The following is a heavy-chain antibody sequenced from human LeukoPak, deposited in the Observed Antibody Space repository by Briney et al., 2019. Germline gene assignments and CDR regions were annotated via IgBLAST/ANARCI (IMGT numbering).Heavy chain of an antibody. D-gene: IGHD3-10*01. J-gene: IGHJ5*02. CDR3: ARDDYRGVTNFDP. V-gene: IGHV4-59*01. Sequence: PSETLSLTCTVSGGSISPYFWSWFRQPPRKGLEWIGYISYTGSTIYSPSLKSRVTISVDTSKNQFSLQLTSVTAADTAVYYCARDDYRGVTNFDPWGQGAMVTVSS. CDR1: GGSISPYF. CDR2: ISYTGST.